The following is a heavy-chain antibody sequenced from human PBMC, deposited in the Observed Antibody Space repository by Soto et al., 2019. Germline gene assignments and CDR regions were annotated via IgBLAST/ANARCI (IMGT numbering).Heavy chain of an antibody. CDR1: GGTFSSYA. CDR3: ATYGPYYYDSSGPFDY. J-gene: IGHJ4*02. Sequence: SLQVSCKASGGTFSSYAISWVRQAPGQGLEWMGGIIPIFGTANYAQKFQGRVTITADESTSTAYMELSSLRSEDTAVYYCATYGPYYYDSSGPFDYWGQGTLVNV. V-gene: IGHV1-69*13. CDR2: IIPIFGTA. D-gene: IGHD3-22*01.